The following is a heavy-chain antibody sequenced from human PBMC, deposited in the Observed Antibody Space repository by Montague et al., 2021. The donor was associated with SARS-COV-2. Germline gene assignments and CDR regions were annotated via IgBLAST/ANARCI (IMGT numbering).Heavy chain of an antibody. V-gene: IGHV3-7*01. J-gene: IGHJ5*02. D-gene: IGHD2-15*01. CDR1: GFTFSSYW. Sequence: SLRLSCAASGFTFSSYWMSWVRWAPGKGLEWVANIKQDGSEKYYVDSVKGRFTISRDNAKNSLYLQMNSLRAEDTAVYYCARAVNDYCSGGSCYSFTWFDPWGQGTLVTVSS. CDR3: ARAVNDYCSGGSCYSFTWFDP. CDR2: IKQDGSEK.